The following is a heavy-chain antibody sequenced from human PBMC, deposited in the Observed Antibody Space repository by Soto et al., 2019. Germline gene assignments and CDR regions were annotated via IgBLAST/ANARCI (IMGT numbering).Heavy chain of an antibody. J-gene: IGHJ5*02. V-gene: IGHV1-69*02. CDR3: ARGHPLAQSDNWFDP. CDR1: GGTFSSYT. CDR2: IIPILGIA. Sequence: SVKVSCKAFGGTFSSYTISWVRQAPGQGLEWMGRIIPILGIANYAQKFQGRVTITADKSTSTAYMELSSLRSEDTAVYYCARGHPLAQSDNWFDPWGQGTLVTVSS.